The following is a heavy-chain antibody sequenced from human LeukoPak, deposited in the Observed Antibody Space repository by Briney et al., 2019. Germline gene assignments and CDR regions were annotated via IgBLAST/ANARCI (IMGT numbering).Heavy chain of an antibody. J-gene: IGHJ4*02. Sequence: SETLSLTRTVSGGSISIYYWSWIRQSPGKGLEWIGYIYNSGNTDYNPSFKSRVIISADTSKNQFSLKLTSVTAADTAVYYCVRDRELTYWGQGTLVTVSS. D-gene: IGHD3-10*01. CDR2: IYNSGNT. CDR1: GGSISIYY. V-gene: IGHV4-59*01. CDR3: VRDRELTY.